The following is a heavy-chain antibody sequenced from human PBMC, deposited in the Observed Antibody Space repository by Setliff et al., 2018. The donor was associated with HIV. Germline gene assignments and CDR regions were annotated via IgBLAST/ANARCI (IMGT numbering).Heavy chain of an antibody. D-gene: IGHD6-25*01. J-gene: IGHJ5*02. CDR2: IYYSGST. CDR3: ARDPAAFVYRDSALRKWFDP. Sequence: SETLSLTCTVSGGSISSHYWSWIRQPPGKGLEWIGYIYYSGSTNYNPSLKSRVTMTRRTSMNTAYMDLSSLTSDDTAVYYCARDPAAFVYRDSALRKWFDPWGQGTLVTVSS. V-gene: IGHV4-59*11. CDR1: GGSISSHY.